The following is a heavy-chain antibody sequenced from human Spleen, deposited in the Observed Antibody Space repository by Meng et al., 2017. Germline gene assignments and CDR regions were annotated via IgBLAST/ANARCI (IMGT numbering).Heavy chain of an antibody. CDR1: GGTFSSYT. Sequence: SVKVSCKASGGTFSSYTISWVRQAPGQGLEWMGRIIPILGIANYAQKFQGRVTITADKSTSTAYMELSSLRSEDTAVYYCARENYGDYPTNNWFDPWGQGTLVTVSS. D-gene: IGHD4-17*01. J-gene: IGHJ5*02. CDR3: ARENYGDYPTNNWFDP. CDR2: IIPILGIA. V-gene: IGHV1-69*02.